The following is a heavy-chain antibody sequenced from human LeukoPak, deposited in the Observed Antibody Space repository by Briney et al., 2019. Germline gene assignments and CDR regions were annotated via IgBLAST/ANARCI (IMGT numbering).Heavy chain of an antibody. Sequence: GGSLRLSCAASGFTFSSCAMSWVRQAPGKGLEWVSAISGSGGSTYYADSVKGRFTISRDNSKNTLYLQMNSLRAEDTAVYYCAKGGEDYGDWWFDPWGQGTLVTVSS. CDR2: ISGSGGST. CDR3: AKGGEDYGDWWFDP. D-gene: IGHD4-17*01. J-gene: IGHJ5*02. CDR1: GFTFSSCA. V-gene: IGHV3-23*01.